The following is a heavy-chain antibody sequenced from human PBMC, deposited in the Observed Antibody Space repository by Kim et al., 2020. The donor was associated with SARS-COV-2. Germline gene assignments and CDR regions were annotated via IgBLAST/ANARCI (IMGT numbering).Heavy chain of an antibody. CDR3: TRFSFMQLWHMYV. J-gene: IGHJ6*02. CDR1: GFTFSGSA. V-gene: IGHV3-73*01. CDR2: IRSKTNSYAT. D-gene: IGHD5-18*01. Sequence: GGSLRLSCAASGFTFSGSAIHWVRQASGKGLEWVGRIRSKTNSYATAFAASVKGRFTISRDDSKNTAYLQMNSLQTEDTAVYYCTRFSFMQLWHMYVWGQGTTVTVSS.